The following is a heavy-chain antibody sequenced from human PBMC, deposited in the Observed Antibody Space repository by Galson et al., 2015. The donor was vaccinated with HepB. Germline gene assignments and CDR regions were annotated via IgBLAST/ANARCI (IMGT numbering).Heavy chain of an antibody. V-gene: IGHV3-23*01. D-gene: IGHD4-11*01. CDR3: AKDQMNDYNNYGPFDF. J-gene: IGHJ4*02. Sequence: SLRLSCAASGFSFRSYAMNWVRQAPGKGLEWVSGVSGSGGSTYYADSVKARFTISRDNSNNTLYLQMDNLRAEDTAVYYCAKDQMNDYNNYGPFDFWGQGTLVTVSS. CDR2: VSGSGGST. CDR1: GFSFRSYA.